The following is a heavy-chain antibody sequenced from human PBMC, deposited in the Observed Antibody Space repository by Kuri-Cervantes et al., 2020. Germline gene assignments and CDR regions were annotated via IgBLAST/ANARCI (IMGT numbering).Heavy chain of an antibody. V-gene: IGHV1-2*02. CDR2: INPNSGGT. CDR3: ARARITMVRGVHEGWFDP. D-gene: IGHD3-10*01. Sequence: ASVKVSCKASGYTFTGYYMHWVRQAPGQGLEWMGWINPNSGGTNYAQKFQGRVTMTRDTSISTAYMELSRLRSDDTAVYYFARARITMVRGVHEGWFDPWGQGTLVTVSS. CDR1: GYTFTGYY. J-gene: IGHJ5*02.